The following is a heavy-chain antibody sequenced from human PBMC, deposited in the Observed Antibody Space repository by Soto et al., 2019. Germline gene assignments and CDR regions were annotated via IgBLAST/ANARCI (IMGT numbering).Heavy chain of an antibody. V-gene: IGHV1-2*02. CDR3: ARGAAAGYSYFYYMDV. Sequence: ASVKVSCKASGYTFTVYFMHWVRQATGQGLEWVGRVDPNSVDTKYAQKFQGRVTMTADTAINTAYMELRSLRSDDTAVYYCARGAAAGYSYFYYMDVWGEGTTVTVSS. CDR1: GYTFTVYF. CDR2: VDPNSVDT. D-gene: IGHD6-13*01. J-gene: IGHJ6*03.